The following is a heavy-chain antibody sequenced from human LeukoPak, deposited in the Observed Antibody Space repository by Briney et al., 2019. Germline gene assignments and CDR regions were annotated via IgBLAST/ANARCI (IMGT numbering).Heavy chain of an antibody. CDR2: IKQDGSER. J-gene: IGHJ6*03. V-gene: IGHV3-7*01. CDR3: ARPLKPYYYYYMDV. CDR1: GFTFSTYW. Sequence: GGSLRLSCAASGFTFSTYWMNWVRQAPGQGLEWVANIKQDGSERYYVDSVKGRFTISRDNAKNSLYLQMNSLRAEDTAVYYCARPLKPYYYYYMDVWGKGTTVTVSS.